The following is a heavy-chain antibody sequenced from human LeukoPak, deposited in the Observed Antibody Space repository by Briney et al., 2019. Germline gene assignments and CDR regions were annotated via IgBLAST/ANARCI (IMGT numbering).Heavy chain of an antibody. CDR2: TYYRSKWYN. V-gene: IGHV6-1*01. CDR1: GDSVSSNSAA. D-gene: IGHD3-22*01. J-gene: IGHJ4*02. Sequence: SQTLSLTCAISGDSVSSNSAAWNWIRQSPSRGLEWLGRTYYRSKWYNDYAVSVKSRIIINPDTSKNQFSLQLNSVTPEDTAVYYCARDTGGYYDSSGYYDYWGQGTLVTVSS. CDR3: ARDTGGYYDSSGYYDY.